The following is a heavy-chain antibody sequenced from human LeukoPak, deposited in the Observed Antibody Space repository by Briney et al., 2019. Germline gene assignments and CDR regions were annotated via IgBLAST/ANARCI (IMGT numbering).Heavy chain of an antibody. CDR3: ARVRWYDKSGYYYYIDV. CDR2: IYTSGTT. D-gene: IGHD3-10*01. V-gene: IGHV4-4*07. J-gene: IGHJ6*03. Sequence: SETLSLTCTVSGGSINNYYWSWIRQPAGKGLEWIGRIYTSGTTNYNPSLKSRVTMSVDTSKNQFSLKLTSVTAADTAVYYCARVRWYDKSGYYYYIDVWGKGTTVTVSS. CDR1: GGSINNYY.